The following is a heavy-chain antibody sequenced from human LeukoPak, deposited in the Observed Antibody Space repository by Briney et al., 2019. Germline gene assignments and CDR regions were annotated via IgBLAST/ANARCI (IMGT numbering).Heavy chain of an antibody. Sequence: GGSLRLSCAASGFSFSSYEMNWVRQAPGKGLEWVSYISSSGSTIYYADSVKGRFTISRDNAKNSLYLQTNSLRAEDTAVYYCARRDLLTGTFDYWGQGTLVTVSS. D-gene: IGHD1-20*01. J-gene: IGHJ4*02. CDR2: ISSSGSTI. V-gene: IGHV3-48*03. CDR3: ARRDLLTGTFDY. CDR1: GFSFSSYE.